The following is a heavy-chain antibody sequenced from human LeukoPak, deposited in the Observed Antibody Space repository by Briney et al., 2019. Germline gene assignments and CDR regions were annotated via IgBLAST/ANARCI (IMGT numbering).Heavy chain of an antibody. CDR3: ATPGNYYDSSGYSYFDY. D-gene: IGHD3-22*01. CDR2: MNPNSGNT. J-gene: IGHJ4*02. Sequence: GASVKVSCKASGYTFTSYDINWVRQATGQGLEWMGWMNPNSGNTGYAQKFQGRVTITRNTSISTAYMELSSLRSEDTAVYYCATPGNYYDSSGYSYFDYWGQGTLVTVSS. CDR1: GYTFTSYD. V-gene: IGHV1-8*03.